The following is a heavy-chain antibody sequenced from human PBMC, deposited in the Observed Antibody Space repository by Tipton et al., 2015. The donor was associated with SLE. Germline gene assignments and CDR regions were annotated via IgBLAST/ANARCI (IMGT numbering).Heavy chain of an antibody. CDR1: GGSISSSSYY. V-gene: IGHV4-39*07. J-gene: IGHJ4*02. Sequence: TLSLTCTVSGGSISSSSYYWGWIRQPPGKGLEWIGTIYYSGSTNYNPSLKSRVTMSVDTSKNQFSLKLSSVTALDTAVYYCALSFGSSSPLDYWGQGTLVTVSS. D-gene: IGHD6-6*01. CDR3: ALSFGSSSPLDY. CDR2: IYYSGST.